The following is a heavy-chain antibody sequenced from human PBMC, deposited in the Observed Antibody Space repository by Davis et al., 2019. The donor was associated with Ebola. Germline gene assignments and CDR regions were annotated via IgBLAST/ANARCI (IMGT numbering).Heavy chain of an antibody. CDR1: GYTFTSYG. CDR3: ARGYSSGWYGFDY. V-gene: IGHV1-18*04. D-gene: IGHD6-19*01. J-gene: IGHJ4*02. Sequence: AASVKVSCKASGYTFTSYGISWVRQAPGQGLEWMGWISAYNGNTKYAQKLQGRVTMTTDTSTSTAYMELSRLRSDDTAVYYCARGYSSGWYGFDYWGQGTLVTVSS. CDR2: ISAYNGNT.